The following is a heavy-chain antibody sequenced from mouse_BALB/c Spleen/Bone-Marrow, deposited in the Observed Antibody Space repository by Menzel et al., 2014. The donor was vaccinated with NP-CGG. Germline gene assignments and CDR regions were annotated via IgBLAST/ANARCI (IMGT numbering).Heavy chain of an antibody. D-gene: IGHD2-14*01. CDR3: ARGDRYDVRFDY. CDR2: ILPGSDST. V-gene: IGHV1-9*01. J-gene: IGHJ2*01. CDR1: GYTFSSFW. Sequence: QVQLKESGAELTKPGASVKISCKATGYTFSSFWIEWVKQRPGHGLEWIGEILPGSDSTNYNEKFKGKATFTADTSSNTAYMQLSSLTSEDSAVYYCARGDRYDVRFDYWGRGTTLTVSS.